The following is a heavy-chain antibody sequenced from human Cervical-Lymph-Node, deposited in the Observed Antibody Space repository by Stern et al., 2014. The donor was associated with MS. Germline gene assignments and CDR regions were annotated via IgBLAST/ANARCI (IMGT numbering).Heavy chain of an antibody. J-gene: IGHJ5*02. D-gene: IGHD6-19*01. V-gene: IGHV6-1*01. CDR2: RYYRSKWDY. Sequence: QVQLQQSGPGLVKPSQTLSLTCAISGDRVSNNNAAWNWIRQSPSRGLEWLGRRYYRSKWDYDYAVSVQGRITLNPDTSNNQFSLQLNSVTPEDTAVYYCARGHSGWYSRWFDPWGQGTLVTVSS. CDR1: GDRVSNNNAA. CDR3: ARGHSGWYSRWFDP.